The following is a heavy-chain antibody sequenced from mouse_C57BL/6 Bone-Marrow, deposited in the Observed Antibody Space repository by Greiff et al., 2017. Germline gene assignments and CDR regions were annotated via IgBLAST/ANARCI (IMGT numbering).Heavy chain of an antibody. CDR1: GYSITSGYY. V-gene: IGHV3-6*01. CDR2: ISYDGSN. CDR3: ARVRDYDIDY. Sequence: EVKLMESGPGLVKPSQSLSLTCSVTGYSITSGYYWNWIRQFPGNKLEWMGYISYDGSNNYNPSLKNRISITRDTSKNQFFLKLNSVTTEDTATYYCARVRDYDIDYWGQGTTLTVSS. D-gene: IGHD2-4*01. J-gene: IGHJ2*01.